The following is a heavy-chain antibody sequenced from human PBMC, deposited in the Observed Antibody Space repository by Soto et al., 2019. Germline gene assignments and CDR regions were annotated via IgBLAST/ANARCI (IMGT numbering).Heavy chain of an antibody. CDR2: ITADGGT. D-gene: IGHD2-15*01. CDR3: APHVSCSGGSCQYDAFAI. V-gene: IGHV3-23*01. CDR1: GFTVSSHA. Sequence: EVQVLESGGGLVQPGGSLRLSCEGSGFTVSSHAMTWIRQAPGKGPEWVSTITADGGTYYADSVQGRFAMSRDTSESTLYLQMNSLGAEDTAAYYCAPHVSCSGGSCQYDAFAIRGQGTMVTVSS. J-gene: IGHJ3*02.